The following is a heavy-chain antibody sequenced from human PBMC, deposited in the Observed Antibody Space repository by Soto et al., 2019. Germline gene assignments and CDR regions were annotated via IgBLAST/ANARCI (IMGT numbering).Heavy chain of an antibody. J-gene: IGHJ5*02. CDR3: ATQHTYYDYVWGSRRNWFDP. Sequence: SETLSLTCTVSCGSISSYYWSWILQPPWKGLEWIGYIYYSGSTNYNPSLKSRVTISVDTSKNQFSLKLSSVTAADTAVYYCATQHTYYDYVWGSRRNWFDPWGQGTLVTVS. CDR2: IYYSGST. D-gene: IGHD3-16*01. CDR1: CGSISSYY. V-gene: IGHV4-59*08.